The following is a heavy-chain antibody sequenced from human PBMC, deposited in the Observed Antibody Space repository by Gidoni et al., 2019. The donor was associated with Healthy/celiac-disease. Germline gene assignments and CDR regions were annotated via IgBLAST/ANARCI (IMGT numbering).Heavy chain of an antibody. J-gene: IGHJ4*02. Sequence: QLQLQESGPGLVKPSETLSLTCTVSGGSISSSSYYWGWIRQPPGKGLEWIGSIYYSGSTYYNPSLKSRVTISVDTSKNQFSLKRSSVTAADTAVYYCARQLMDKQQLVQAPFDYWGQGTLVTVSS. V-gene: IGHV4-39*01. CDR1: GGSISSSSYY. CDR2: IYYSGST. CDR3: ARQLMDKQQLVQAPFDY. D-gene: IGHD6-13*01.